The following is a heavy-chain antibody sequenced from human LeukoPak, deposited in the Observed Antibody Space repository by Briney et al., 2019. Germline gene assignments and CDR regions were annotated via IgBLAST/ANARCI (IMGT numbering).Heavy chain of an antibody. D-gene: IGHD2/OR15-2a*01. CDR3: ATLPRSMALYYFDY. CDR1: GYTFTGYY. J-gene: IGHJ4*02. Sequence: GASVKVSCKASGYTFTGYYMHWVRQAPGQGLEWMGWINPNSGGTNYAQKFQGRVTMTRDTSISTAYMELSRLRSDDTAVYYCATLPRSMALYYFDYWGQGTLVTVSS. CDR2: INPNSGGT. V-gene: IGHV1-2*02.